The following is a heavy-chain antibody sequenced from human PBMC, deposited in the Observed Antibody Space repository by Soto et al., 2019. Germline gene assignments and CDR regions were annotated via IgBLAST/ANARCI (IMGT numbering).Heavy chain of an antibody. Sequence: EVHLLESGGGLAQSGGSLRLSCAASGFTFSSYAMAWVRQAPGKGLEWVSGMSGSGESTYYVDSVKGRFTVSRDNSKRTMDLLRSSLGVEDTAIYYGAKGRSSGTVYLEDWGQGTLVTVSS. CDR1: GFTFSSYA. J-gene: IGHJ4*02. CDR3: AKGRSSGTVYLED. CDR2: MSGSGEST. V-gene: IGHV3-23*01. D-gene: IGHD3-22*01.